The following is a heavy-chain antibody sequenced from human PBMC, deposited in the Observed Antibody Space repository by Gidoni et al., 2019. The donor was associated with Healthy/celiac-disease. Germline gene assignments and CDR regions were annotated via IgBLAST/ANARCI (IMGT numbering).Heavy chain of an antibody. Sequence: EVQLVESGGGLVQPGGSLRLSCAASGFTFSSYSMNWVRQAPGKGLEWVSYISSSSSTIYYADSVKGRFTISRDNAKNSLYLQMNSLRDEDTAVYYCAREEYSSSYYYYYYGMDVWGQGTTVTVSS. CDR3: AREEYSSSYYYYYYGMDV. CDR2: ISSSSSTI. V-gene: IGHV3-48*02. CDR1: GFTFSSYS. D-gene: IGHD6-6*01. J-gene: IGHJ6*02.